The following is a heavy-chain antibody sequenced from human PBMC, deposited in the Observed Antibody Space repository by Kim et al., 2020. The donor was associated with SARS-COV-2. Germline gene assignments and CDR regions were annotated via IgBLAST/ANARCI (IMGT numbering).Heavy chain of an antibody. V-gene: IGHV3-11*01. CDR1: GFTFSDYY. CDR2: ISSSGSTI. Sequence: GGSLRLSCAASGFTFSDYYMSWIRQAPGKGLEWVSSISSSGSTIYYADSVKGRFTISRDNAKNSLYLQMNSLRAEDTAVYYCAQIYEHGGSGVDYWGQGTLVTVSS. CDR3: AQIYEHGGSGVDY. D-gene: IGHD2-15*01. J-gene: IGHJ4*02.